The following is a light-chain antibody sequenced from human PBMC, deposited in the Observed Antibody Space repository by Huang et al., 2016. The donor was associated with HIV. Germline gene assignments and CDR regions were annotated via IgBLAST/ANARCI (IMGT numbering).Light chain of an antibody. Sequence: EIVLTQSPVTLSLSPGDRATLSCRASQSIGTYLAWYQQKSGQAPRLLIDDVSNRAACVPARFSASGSETDFTLTIGSLDPDDFAIYHCQQRSKWPLTVGGGTKVEMK. CDR2: DVS. CDR1: QSIGTY. J-gene: IGKJ4*01. V-gene: IGKV3-11*01. CDR3: QQRSKWPLT.